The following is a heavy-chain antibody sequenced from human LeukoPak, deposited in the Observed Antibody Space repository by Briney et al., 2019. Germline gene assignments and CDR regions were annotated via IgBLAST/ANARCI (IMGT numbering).Heavy chain of an antibody. D-gene: IGHD3-10*01. CDR1: GFTFSSYG. J-gene: IGHJ4*02. CDR2: ISYDGSSK. V-gene: IGHV3-30*03. Sequence: GGSLRLSCAASGFTFSSYGMHWVRQAPGKGLEWVAVISYDGSSKDYADSVKGRFTISRDNSKNTLYLQMNSLRVEDTAVYYCVGSGSYLFDYWGQGTLVTVSS. CDR3: VGSGSYLFDY.